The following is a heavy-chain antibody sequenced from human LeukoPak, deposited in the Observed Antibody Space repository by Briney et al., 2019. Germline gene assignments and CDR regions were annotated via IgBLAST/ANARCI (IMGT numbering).Heavy chain of an antibody. CDR3: ARGWTTFHY. D-gene: IGHD1-1*01. J-gene: IGHJ4*02. V-gene: IGHV3-23*01. Sequence: GGSLRLSCVACGFTFNHYAMSWVRQAPGKGLEWVASVSENGDGTMYPDSVKGRFTISRDNSRKTVLLEVNSLRVEDAATYYCARGWTTFHYWGQGALVTASS. CDR1: GFTFNHYA. CDR2: VSENGDGT.